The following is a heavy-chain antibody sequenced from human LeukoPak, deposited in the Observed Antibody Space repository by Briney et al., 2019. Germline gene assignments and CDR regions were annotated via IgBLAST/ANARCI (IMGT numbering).Heavy chain of an antibody. CDR1: GGTFSSYA. D-gene: IGHD2-15*01. CDR3: ASPYCSGGSCYSGDYYYYMDV. J-gene: IGHJ6*03. CDR2: IIPIFGTA. Sequence: SVKVSXKASGGTFSSYAISWVRQAPGQGLEWMGGIIPIFGTANYAQKFQGRVTITTDESTSTAYMELSSLRSEDTAVYYCASPYCSGGSCYSGDYYYYMDVWGKGTTVTVSS. V-gene: IGHV1-69*05.